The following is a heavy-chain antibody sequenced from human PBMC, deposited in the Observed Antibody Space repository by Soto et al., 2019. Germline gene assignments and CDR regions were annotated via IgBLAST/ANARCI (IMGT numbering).Heavy chain of an antibody. J-gene: IGHJ4*02. Sequence: QVQLVQSGAEVKKPGSSVKVSCKASGGTFSSYTISWVRQAPRQGLEWMGRIIPILGIANYAQKFQGRVTVTADKSTSTAYMDLSSLRSEDTAVYYCARVGVAGSSYWGQGTLVTVSS. D-gene: IGHD6-19*01. CDR3: ARVGVAGSSY. V-gene: IGHV1-69*02. CDR1: GGTFSSYT. CDR2: IIPILGIA.